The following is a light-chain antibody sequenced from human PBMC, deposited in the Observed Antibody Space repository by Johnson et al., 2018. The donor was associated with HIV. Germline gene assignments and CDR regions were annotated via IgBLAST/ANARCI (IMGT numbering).Light chain of an antibody. J-gene: IGLJ1*01. CDR2: DNN. CDR3: GTWDSSLSANG. V-gene: IGLV1-51*01. CDR1: TSHIGTIY. Sequence: QSVLTQPPSVSAAPGQKVSISCSGNTSHIGTIYVSCYQHLPGTAPKNLIYDNNKRPTAIPHRFSRSNSITSATLGITGLQTGDEADYSCGTWDSSLSANGFGTGTKVTVL.